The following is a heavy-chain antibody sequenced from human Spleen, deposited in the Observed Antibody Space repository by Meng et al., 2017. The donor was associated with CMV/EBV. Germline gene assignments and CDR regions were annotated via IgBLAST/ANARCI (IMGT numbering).Heavy chain of an antibody. J-gene: IGHJ3*02. CDR1: GFSFSSYG. CDR3: ARDVGDSSGYFEWGWGNAFDI. D-gene: IGHD3-22*01. CDR2: IWYDGSRK. Sequence: GGSLRLSCAASGFSFSSYGMPWVRQAPGKGLEWVSVIWYDGSRKYYADSVKGRFTISRDNSKNPLYLQMNSLRAEDTAVYYCARDVGDSSGYFEWGWGNAFDIWGQGTMVTVSS. V-gene: IGHV3-33*01.